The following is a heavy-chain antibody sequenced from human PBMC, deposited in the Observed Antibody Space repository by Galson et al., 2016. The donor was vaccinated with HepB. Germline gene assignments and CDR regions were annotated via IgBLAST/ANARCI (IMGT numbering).Heavy chain of an antibody. CDR3: ARALGSNSDWYFDL. CDR1: GYIFISSY. V-gene: IGHV1-46*01. J-gene: IGHJ2*01. D-gene: IGHD4-23*01. Sequence: KVSCKASGYIFISSYIHWVRQAPGQGLEWMGIINPSGGSTSYAQKFQGRVTVTRDTSTSTVYMELSSLRSEDTAVYYCARALGSNSDWYFDLWGRGTLVSVSS. CDR2: INPSGGST.